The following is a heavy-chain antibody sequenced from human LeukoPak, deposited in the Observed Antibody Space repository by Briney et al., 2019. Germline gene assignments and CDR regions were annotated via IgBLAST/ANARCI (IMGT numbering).Heavy chain of an antibody. CDR3: AKGGDFDSSSYYTH. Sequence: GGSLRLSCAASGFTVSSNYMSWVRQAPGKGPEWISSISGSDQSTYYADSVKGRFTISRDNSKKTLYLQMNSLRAEDSAVYYCAKGGDFDSSSYYTHWGQGILVTVSS. J-gene: IGHJ4*02. CDR1: GFTVSSNY. V-gene: IGHV3-23*01. CDR2: ISGSDQST. D-gene: IGHD3-22*01.